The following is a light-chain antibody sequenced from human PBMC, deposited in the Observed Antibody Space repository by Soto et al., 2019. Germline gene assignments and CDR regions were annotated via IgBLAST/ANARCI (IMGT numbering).Light chain of an antibody. J-gene: IGLJ1*01. CDR1: SSDVGGYNY. Sequence: QSALTQPASVSGSPGQSITISCTGTSSDVGGYNYVSWYQQHPGKAPKLMIYDVSNRPSGVSNRFSGSKSGNTASLTISGLQAEDEADYYCSSYPSSSLHVFGTGTKVTVL. CDR2: DVS. V-gene: IGLV2-14*03. CDR3: SSYPSSSLHV.